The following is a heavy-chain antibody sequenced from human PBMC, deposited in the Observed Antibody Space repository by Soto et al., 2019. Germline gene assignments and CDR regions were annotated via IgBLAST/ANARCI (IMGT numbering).Heavy chain of an antibody. V-gene: IGHV4-30-4*01. D-gene: IGHD3-22*01. CDR1: GGSISSGDYY. Sequence: PSETLSLTCTVSGGSISSGDYYWSWIRQPPGKGLEWIGYIYYSGSTYYNPSLKSRVTISVDTSKNQFSLKLSSVTAADTAVYYCARGYHYYDSSGYDKWDAFDIWGQGTMVTVSS. J-gene: IGHJ3*02. CDR2: IYYSGST. CDR3: ARGYHYYDSSGYDKWDAFDI.